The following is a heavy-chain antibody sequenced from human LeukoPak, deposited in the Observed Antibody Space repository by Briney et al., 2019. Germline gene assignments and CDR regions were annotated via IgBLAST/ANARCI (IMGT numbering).Heavy chain of an antibody. CDR2: IYYSGST. J-gene: IGHJ4*02. CDR3: ARYPLYWGVGATANCFDY. Sequence: PSETLSLTCTVSGGSISSSSYYWGWIRQPPGKGLEWIGSIYYSGSTYYNPSLKSRVTISVDTSKNQFSLKLSSVTAADTAVYYCARYPLYWGVGATANCFDYWGQGTLVTVSS. D-gene: IGHD1-26*01. CDR1: GGSISSSSYY. V-gene: IGHV4-39*01.